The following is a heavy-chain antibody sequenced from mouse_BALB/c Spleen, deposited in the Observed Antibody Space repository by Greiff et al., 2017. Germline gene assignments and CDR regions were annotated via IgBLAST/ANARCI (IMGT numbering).Heavy chain of an antibody. J-gene: IGHJ4*01. V-gene: IGHV1S81*02. Sequence: QVQLQQSGAELVKPGASVKLSCKASGYTFTSYYMYWVKQRPGQGLEWIGEINPSNGGTNFNEKFKSKATLTVDKSSSTAYMQLSSLTSEDSAVYYCTRDYRYDFYAMDYWGQGTSVTVSS. CDR1: GYTFTSYY. D-gene: IGHD2-14*01. CDR3: TRDYRYDFYAMDY. CDR2: INPSNGGT.